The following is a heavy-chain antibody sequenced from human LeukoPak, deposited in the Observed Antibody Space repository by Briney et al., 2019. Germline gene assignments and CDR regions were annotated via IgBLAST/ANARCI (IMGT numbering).Heavy chain of an antibody. Sequence: SETLTLTCTVSGAAISNQHWDWIRQSPGKGLEWIGYISYTGATGYNPSPKSRATISFDTSKNQCSLNIKSVSAADTAVYYCTRGFYEPFDHWGQGKLVTV. V-gene: IGHV4-59*11. D-gene: IGHD2/OR15-2a*01. J-gene: IGHJ4*02. CDR1: GAAISNQH. CDR3: TRGFYEPFDH. CDR2: ISYTGAT.